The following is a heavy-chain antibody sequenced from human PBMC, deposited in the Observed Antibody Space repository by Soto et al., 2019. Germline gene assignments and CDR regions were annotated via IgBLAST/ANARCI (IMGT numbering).Heavy chain of an antibody. CDR1: GFTFSSDS. J-gene: IGHJ6*02. D-gene: IGHD2-2*01. CDR2: ISSSSSYI. Sequence: GGSLRLSCAASGFTFSSDSMNWVRQAPGKGLEWVSSISSSSSYIYYADSVKGRFTISRDNAKNSLYLQMNSLRAEDTAVYYCARGDIVVVPAAYYYYYGMYVWGQGTTVTVSS. CDR3: ARGDIVVVPAAYYYYYGMYV. V-gene: IGHV3-21*01.